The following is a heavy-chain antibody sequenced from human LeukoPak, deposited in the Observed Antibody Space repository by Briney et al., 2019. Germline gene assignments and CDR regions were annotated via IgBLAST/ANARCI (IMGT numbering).Heavy chain of an antibody. CDR3: AKKEAYYDILTGLYIDY. J-gene: IGHJ4*02. Sequence: GGSLRLSCAASGFTFSSYAMSWVRQAPGKGLEWVSAISGSGGSTYYADSVKGRFTISRDNSKNTLYLQMNSPRAEDTAVYYCAKKEAYYDILTGLYIDYWGQGTLVTVSS. D-gene: IGHD3-9*01. V-gene: IGHV3-23*01. CDR2: ISGSGGST. CDR1: GFTFSSYA.